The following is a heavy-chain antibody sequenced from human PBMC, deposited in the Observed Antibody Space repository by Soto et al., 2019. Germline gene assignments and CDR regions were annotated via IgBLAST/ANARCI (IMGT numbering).Heavy chain of an antibody. Sequence: QVQLVESGGGVVQPGESLRLACEGSGFVFSRFGMHWVRQAPGKGLEWVAVIWYDGDNKYYGDSVKGRFTISRDNSKKTVYLQMSRLGVDDTAVYYCVRDAGTAAAGPYYPYALDVWGQGTTVTVSS. V-gene: IGHV3-33*08. J-gene: IGHJ6*02. CDR1: GFVFSRFG. CDR2: IWYDGDNK. D-gene: IGHD6-13*01. CDR3: VRDAGTAAAGPYYPYALDV.